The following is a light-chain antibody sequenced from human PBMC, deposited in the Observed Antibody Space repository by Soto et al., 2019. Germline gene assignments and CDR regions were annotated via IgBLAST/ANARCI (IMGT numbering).Light chain of an antibody. Sequence: EMVLTQSPATLSVSPGERATLFCRASQRVSSNLAWYQQRPGQAPRLLIYGASTRATGIPARFIGSGSGTEFTLTISSLQSEDFAVYFCQRYNNWPPWTFGQGTKVE. CDR3: QRYNNWPPWT. CDR1: QRVSSN. V-gene: IGKV3D-15*01. CDR2: GAS. J-gene: IGKJ1*01.